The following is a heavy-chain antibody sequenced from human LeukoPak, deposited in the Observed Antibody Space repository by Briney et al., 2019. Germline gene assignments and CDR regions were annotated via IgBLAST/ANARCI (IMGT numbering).Heavy chain of an antibody. D-gene: IGHD6-6*01. V-gene: IGHV4-34*01. Sequence: PSETLSLTCAVYGGSFSGYYWSWIRQPPGKGLEWIGEINHSGSTNYNPSPKSRVTISVDTSKNQFSLKLSSVTAADTAVYYCARELPRAARYYYYYYMDVWGKGTTVTVSS. CDR3: ARELPRAARYYYYYYMDV. CDR2: INHSGST. J-gene: IGHJ6*03. CDR1: GGSFSGYY.